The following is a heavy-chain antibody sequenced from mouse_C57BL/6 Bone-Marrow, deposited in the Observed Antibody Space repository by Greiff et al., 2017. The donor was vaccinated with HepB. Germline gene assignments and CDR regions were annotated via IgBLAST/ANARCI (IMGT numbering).Heavy chain of an antibody. J-gene: IGHJ4*01. D-gene: IGHD2-3*01. CDR2: IDPSDSYT. V-gene: IGHV1-59*01. CDR1: GYTFTSYW. CDR3: ARWWLLPIYYAMDY. Sequence: VQLQQPGAELVRPGTSVKLSCKASGYTFTSYWKHWVKQRPGQGLEWIGVIDPSDSYTNYNQKFKGKATLTVDTSSSTAYMQLSSLTSEDSAVYYCARWWLLPIYYAMDYWGQGTSVTVSS.